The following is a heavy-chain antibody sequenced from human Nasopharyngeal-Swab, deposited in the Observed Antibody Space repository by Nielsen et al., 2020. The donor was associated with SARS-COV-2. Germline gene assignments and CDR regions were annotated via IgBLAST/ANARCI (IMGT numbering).Heavy chain of an antibody. J-gene: IGHJ5*02. Sequence: VRQAPGKGLEWVAVIWYDGSNKYYADSVKGRFTISRDNSKNTLYLQMNSLRAEDTAVYYCARDVIAVAGTLNWFDPWGQGTLVTASS. V-gene: IGHV3-33*01. CDR2: IWYDGSNK. CDR3: ARDVIAVAGTLNWFDP. D-gene: IGHD6-19*01.